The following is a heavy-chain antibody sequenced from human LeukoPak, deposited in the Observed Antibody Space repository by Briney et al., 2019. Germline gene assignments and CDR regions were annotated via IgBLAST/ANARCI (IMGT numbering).Heavy chain of an antibody. CDR1: GFSVSSNY. Sequence: PGGSLRLSCTASGFSVSSNYMSWVRQAPGRGLEWVSVIYSDGSTNYADSVKGRLTISRDNAKNTVYLQMNNLRAEDTAVYHCARAETAAGSYWGQGTLVTVSS. CDR2: IYSDGST. J-gene: IGHJ4*02. CDR3: ARAETAAGSY. D-gene: IGHD6-13*01. V-gene: IGHV3-53*01.